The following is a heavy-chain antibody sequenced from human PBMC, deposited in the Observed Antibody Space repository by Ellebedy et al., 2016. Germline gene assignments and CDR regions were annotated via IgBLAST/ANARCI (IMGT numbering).Heavy chain of an antibody. CDR2: IYHSGST. Sequence: SETLSLTXTVSGYSISSTYFWGWIRQPPGKGLEWITSIYHSGSTYYNPSLKSRVTILVDTSKNQFSLNLSSVTAADTAVYYCASLLPPSGYDPSYWFFDLWGRGTLVTVSS. CDR3: ASLLPPSGYDPSYWFFDL. J-gene: IGHJ2*01. D-gene: IGHD5-12*01. CDR1: GYSISSTYF. V-gene: IGHV4-38-2*02.